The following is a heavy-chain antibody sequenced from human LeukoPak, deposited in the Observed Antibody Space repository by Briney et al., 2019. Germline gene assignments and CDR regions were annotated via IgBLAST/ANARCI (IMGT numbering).Heavy chain of an antibody. CDR1: GFTVSSNY. Sequence: GSLRLSCAASGFTVSSNYMSWVCQPPGKGLEWIGEIYHSGSTNYNPSLKSRVTISVDKSKNQFSLKLSSVTAADTAVYYCARDVHSGSYDFDYWGQGTLVTVSS. J-gene: IGHJ4*02. CDR2: IYHSGST. CDR3: ARDVHSGSYDFDY. D-gene: IGHD1-26*01. V-gene: IGHV4-4*02.